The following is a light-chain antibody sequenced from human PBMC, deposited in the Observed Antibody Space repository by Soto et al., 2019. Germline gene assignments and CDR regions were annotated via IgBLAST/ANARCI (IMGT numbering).Light chain of an antibody. CDR3: QQYNNWRS. Sequence: EIVLTQSPGTLSLSPGERATLSCRASQSVGSSYLAWYQQKPGQAPRLLIYDASTRATGIPARFSGSGSGTEFTLTIRSLQSEDFAVYYCQQYNNWRSFGQGTKVDVK. CDR1: QSVGSSY. J-gene: IGKJ1*01. CDR2: DAS. V-gene: IGKV3D-15*01.